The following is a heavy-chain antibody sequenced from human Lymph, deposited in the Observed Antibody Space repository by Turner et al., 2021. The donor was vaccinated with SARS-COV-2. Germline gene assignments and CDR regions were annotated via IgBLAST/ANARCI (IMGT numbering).Heavy chain of an antibody. D-gene: IGHD1-1*01. CDR3: ARDATGPLGY. CDR2: TIPICGIA. CDR1: GGTFSTYA. V-gene: IGHV1-69*10. J-gene: IGHJ4*02. Sequence: QVQLVQSGAEVKKPGSSVKVSCKASGGTFSTYAISWVRQAPGQGLDWLGGTIPICGIANYAQKFQGRVTITADKVTSTAYMELSSLRAEDTAVYYCARDATGPLGYWGRGTLVTVSS.